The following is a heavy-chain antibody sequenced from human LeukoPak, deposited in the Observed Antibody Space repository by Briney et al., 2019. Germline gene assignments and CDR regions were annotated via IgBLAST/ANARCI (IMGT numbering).Heavy chain of an antibody. CDR1: GGSISSGGYY. CDR3: ARDEGSSSSSY. CDR2: IYHSGST. J-gene: IGHJ4*02. D-gene: IGHD6-6*01. Sequence: SETLSLTCTVSGGSISSGGYYWSWIRQPPGKGLEWIGYIYHSGSTYYNPSLKSRVTISVDRSKNQFSLKLSSVTAADTAVYYCARDEGSSSSSYWGQGTLVTVSS. V-gene: IGHV4-30-2*01.